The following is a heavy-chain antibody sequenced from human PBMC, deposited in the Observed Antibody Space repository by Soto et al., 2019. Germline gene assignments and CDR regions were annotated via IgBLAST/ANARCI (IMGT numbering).Heavy chain of an antibody. V-gene: IGHV1-24*01. CDR2: FDPEDGET. CDR3: ATVAAAGQGEDY. CDR1: GYTLTELS. J-gene: IGHJ4*02. Sequence: GASVKVSCKVSGYTLTELSMHWVRQAPGKGLEWMGGFDPEDGETIYAQKFQGRVTMTEDTSTDTAYMELSSLRSEDTAVYYCATVAAAGQGEDYWGQGTLVTVSS. D-gene: IGHD6-13*01.